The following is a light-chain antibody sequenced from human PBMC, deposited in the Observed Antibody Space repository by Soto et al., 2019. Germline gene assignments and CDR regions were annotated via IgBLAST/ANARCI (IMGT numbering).Light chain of an antibody. Sequence: QSVLTQPPSASGTPGQGVIISWSGTSSNIGSNYVYWYRLLPGTAPKLVMFSNVMRPPGVPDRFSGAKSGTSASLAISGLRPEDEADYFCAAWDASLSGWVFGGGTKVTVL. J-gene: IGLJ3*02. CDR1: SSNIGSNY. V-gene: IGLV1-47*02. CDR3: AAWDASLSGWV. CDR2: SNV.